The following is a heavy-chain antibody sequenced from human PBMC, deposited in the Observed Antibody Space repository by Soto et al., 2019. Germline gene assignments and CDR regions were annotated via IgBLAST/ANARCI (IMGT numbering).Heavy chain of an antibody. CDR2: ISAYNGNT. V-gene: IGHV1-18*01. CDR3: ARDSPPVDY. CDR1: GYTFTSYG. Sequence: QVQLVQSGAEVKKPGASVKVSCKASGYTFTSYGISWVRQAPGQGLVWMGWISAYNGNTKYAQKLQGRGTMTTDTATSTADRELRSLRSDDTAVYYGARDSPPVDYWGQGNMVTVSS. J-gene: IGHJ4*02.